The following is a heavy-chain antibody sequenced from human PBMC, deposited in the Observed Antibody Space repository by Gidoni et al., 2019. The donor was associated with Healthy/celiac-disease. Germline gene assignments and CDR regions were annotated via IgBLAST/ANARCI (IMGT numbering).Heavy chain of an antibody. D-gene: IGHD1-26*01. CDR1: GYSFTSYW. CDR2: IDPSDSYT. V-gene: IGHV5-10-1*03. Sequence: EVQLVQSGAEVKKPGEPLRISCKGSGYSFTSYWISWVRQMPGKGLEWMGRIDPSDSYTNYSPSCQGHVTISADKSISTAYLQWSSLKASDTAMYYCARQTVGATTNWYFDLWGRGTLVTVSS. J-gene: IGHJ2*01. CDR3: ARQTVGATTNWYFDL.